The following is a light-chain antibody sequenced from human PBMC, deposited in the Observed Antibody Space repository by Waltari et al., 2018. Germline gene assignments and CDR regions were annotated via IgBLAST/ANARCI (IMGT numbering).Light chain of an antibody. Sequence: QSALTQPASVSGTPGQSITISCTGTTSDVGNYDLVSWYQHHPGKAPKLLICEVIKRPSGVSSRVSGSKSGRTASLMIYGLQPDDEADYYCCSYAGRGTYVFGSGTKVTVL. CDR2: EVI. J-gene: IGLJ1*01. V-gene: IGLV2-23*02. CDR3: CSYAGRGTYV. CDR1: TSDVGNYDL.